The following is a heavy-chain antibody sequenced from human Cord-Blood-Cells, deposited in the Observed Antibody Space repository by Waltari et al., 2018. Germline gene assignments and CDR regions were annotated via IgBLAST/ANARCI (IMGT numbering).Heavy chain of an antibody. CDR3: ARGIIVVVPAAIDY. V-gene: IGHV4-34*01. Sequence: QVQLQQWGAGLLKPSETLSLTCAVYGGSFSGYYWSWIRQPPGKGLEWIGEINHSGSTNYNPSLKSRVTISVDTSKNQFSLKLSSVTAADTAVYYCARGIIVVVPAAIDYWGQGTLVTVSS. CDR1: GGSFSGYY. CDR2: INHSGST. D-gene: IGHD2-2*01. J-gene: IGHJ4*02.